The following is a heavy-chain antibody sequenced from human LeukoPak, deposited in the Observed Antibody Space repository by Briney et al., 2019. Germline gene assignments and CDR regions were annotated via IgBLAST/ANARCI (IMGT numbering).Heavy chain of an antibody. V-gene: IGHV4-38-2*02. D-gene: IGHD5-12*01. Sequence: SETLSLTCAVSGYTFSSGYKWGGSRPPPGKGQEGTGSINNSGSTYYKASLKSRVTISIDSSKNRFSLQMSTVTAADTAVYYCARDRGTSRYDWGWFAPWGQGTLVTVSS. CDR2: INNSGST. J-gene: IGHJ5*01. CDR3: ARDRGTSRYDWGWFAP. CDR1: GYTFSSGYK.